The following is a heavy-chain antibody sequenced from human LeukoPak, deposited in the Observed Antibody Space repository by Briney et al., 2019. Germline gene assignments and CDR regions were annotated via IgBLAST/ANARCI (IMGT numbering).Heavy chain of an antibody. CDR1: GGSISSYY. Sequence: SETLSLTCTVSGGSISSYYWSWIRQPPGKGLGWIGYIYYSGSTNYNPSLKSRVTISVDTSKNQFSLKLSSVTAADTAVYYCARDPGRFGELSAFDIWGQGTMVTVSS. J-gene: IGHJ3*02. D-gene: IGHD3-10*01. CDR3: ARDPGRFGELSAFDI. CDR2: IYYSGST. V-gene: IGHV4-59*01.